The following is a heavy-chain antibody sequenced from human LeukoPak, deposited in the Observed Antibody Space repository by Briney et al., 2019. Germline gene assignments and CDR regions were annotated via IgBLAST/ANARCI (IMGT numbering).Heavy chain of an antibody. J-gene: IGHJ3*02. CDR3: ARDPIGVDAFDI. CDR2: IYYSGST. V-gene: IGHV4-59*12. D-gene: IGHD3-22*01. CDR1: GGSISSYY. Sequence: PSETLSLTCTVSGGSISSYYWSWIRQPPGKGLEWIGYIYYSGSTNYNPSLKSRVTISVDTSKNQFSLKLSSVTAADTAVYYCARDPIGVDAFDIWGQGTMVTVSP.